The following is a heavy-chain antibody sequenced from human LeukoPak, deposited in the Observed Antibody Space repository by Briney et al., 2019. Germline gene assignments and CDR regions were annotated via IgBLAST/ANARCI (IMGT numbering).Heavy chain of an antibody. CDR2: IYYSGST. J-gene: IGHJ6*02. CDR1: GGSISSGGYY. D-gene: IGHD3-3*01. CDR3: ARAFAPVTIFGVVTSYYYGMDV. Sequence: SETLSLTCTVSGGSISSGGYYWSWIRQHPGKGLEWIGYIYYSGSTYYNPSPKSRVTISVDTSKNQFSLKLSSVTAADTAVYYCARAFAPVTIFGVVTSYYYGMDVWGQGTTVTVSS. V-gene: IGHV4-31*03.